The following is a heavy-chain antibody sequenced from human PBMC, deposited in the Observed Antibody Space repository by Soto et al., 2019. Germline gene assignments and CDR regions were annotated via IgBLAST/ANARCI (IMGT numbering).Heavy chain of an antibody. Sequence: GGSLRLSCATSGFTFHEYAMHWVRQAPGKGLEWVSLISWNGGSTYYTDSVKGRFTISRDNSKNSLYLQMNSLRPEDTAVYYCAKATVAGAAFDYYYGMDVWGQGTTVTVSS. CDR3: AKATVAGAAFDYYYGMDV. CDR2: ISWNGGST. J-gene: IGHJ6*02. CDR1: GFTFHEYA. D-gene: IGHD6-19*01. V-gene: IGHV3-43D*04.